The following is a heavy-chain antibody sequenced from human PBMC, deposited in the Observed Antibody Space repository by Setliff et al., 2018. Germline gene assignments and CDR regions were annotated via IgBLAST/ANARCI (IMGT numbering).Heavy chain of an antibody. D-gene: IGHD1-26*01. V-gene: IGHV4-59*11. CDR2: IYYSGST. CDR1: GGSISSHY. CDR3: ASPVGAHRGY. Sequence: PLETLSLTCTVSGGSISSHYWSWIRQPPGKGLEWIGSIYYSGSTNYNPSLKSRVTISVDTSKNQFSLKLSSVTAADTAVYYCASPVGAHRGYWGQGTLVTVSS. J-gene: IGHJ4*02.